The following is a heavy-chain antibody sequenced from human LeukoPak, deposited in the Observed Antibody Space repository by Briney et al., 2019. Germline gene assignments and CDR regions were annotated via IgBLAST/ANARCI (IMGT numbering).Heavy chain of an antibody. CDR3: ARARDGYNYDY. J-gene: IGHJ4*02. CDR1: GGAISSGGYS. CDR2: FYHSSST. D-gene: IGHD5-24*01. V-gene: IGHV4-30-2*01. Sequence: PSQTLSLTCAVSGGAISSGGYSGSWIRQPPGKGLEWIGYFYHSSSTYYNPSLKSRVTISVDRSKNQFSLKLSSVTAADTAVYYCARARDGYNYDYWGQGTLVTVSS.